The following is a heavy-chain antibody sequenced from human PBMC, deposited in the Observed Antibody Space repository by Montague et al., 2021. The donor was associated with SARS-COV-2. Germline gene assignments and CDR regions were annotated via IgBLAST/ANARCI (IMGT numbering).Heavy chain of an antibody. V-gene: IGHV3-30*04. D-gene: IGHD2-15*01. J-gene: IGHJ4*02. CDR1: GSTFSSYA. CDR3: ARDLAVVAATPFDY. Sequence: SLRLSCAASGSTFSSYAMHWVRQAPGKGLEWVAVISYDGSNKYYADSVKGRFTISRDNSKNTLYLQMNSLRAGDTAVYYCARDLAVVAATPFDYWGQGTLVTVSS. CDR2: ISYDGSNK.